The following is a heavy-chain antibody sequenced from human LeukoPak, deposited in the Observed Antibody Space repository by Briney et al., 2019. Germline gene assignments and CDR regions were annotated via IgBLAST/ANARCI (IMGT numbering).Heavy chain of an antibody. Sequence: ASVKVSCKASGYTFNNYDINWVRQATGQGLEWMGWLNPDSGNTGYAQKFQGRVTITRNTSISTAYMELSSLRSDDTAVYYCARMTAAGTINWFDPWGQGTLVTVSS. CDR2: LNPDSGNT. D-gene: IGHD6-13*01. V-gene: IGHV1-8*03. CDR3: ARMTAAGTINWFDP. CDR1: GYTFNNYD. J-gene: IGHJ5*02.